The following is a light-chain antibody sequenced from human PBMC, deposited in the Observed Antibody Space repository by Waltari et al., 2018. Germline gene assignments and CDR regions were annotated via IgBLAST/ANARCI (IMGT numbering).Light chain of an antibody. CDR3: QLYYGDSLT. V-gene: IGKV1-NL1*01. Sequence: DIQMTQSQTYLSASVGEKVTNTCRASQGISNSLALYQQKPGEAPKLLLSAASRLESGVPSMFSGSGSGTDYTLTISRLQPEDLATYFCQLYYGDSLTFGGGTKVEIK. CDR2: AAS. J-gene: IGKJ4*01. CDR1: QGISNS.